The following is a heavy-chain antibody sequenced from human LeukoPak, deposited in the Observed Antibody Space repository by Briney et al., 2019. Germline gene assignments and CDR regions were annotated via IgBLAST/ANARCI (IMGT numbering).Heavy chain of an antibody. Sequence: SETLSLTCTVSGYSISSGYYWGWIRQPPGKGLEWIGSIYHSGSTYYNPSLKSRVTISVDTSKNQLSLKLSSVTAADTAMYYCARKDGDYWGQGTLVTVSS. CDR1: GYSISSGYY. CDR3: ARKDGDY. V-gene: IGHV4-38-2*02. D-gene: IGHD6-6*01. J-gene: IGHJ4*02. CDR2: IYHSGST.